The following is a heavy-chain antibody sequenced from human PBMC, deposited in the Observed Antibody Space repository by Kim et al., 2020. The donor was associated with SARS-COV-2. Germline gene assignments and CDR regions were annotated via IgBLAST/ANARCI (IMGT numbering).Heavy chain of an antibody. CDR3: AKDHPKLEKKYYYYYMDV. D-gene: IGHD1-1*01. J-gene: IGHJ6*03. V-gene: IGHV3-30*18. CDR2: ISYDGSNK. CDR1: GFTFSSYG. Sequence: GGSLRLSCAASGFTFSSYGMHWVRQAPGKGLEWVAVISYDGSNKYYADSVKGRFTISRDNSKNTLYLQMNSLRAEDTAVYYCAKDHPKLEKKYYYYYMDV.